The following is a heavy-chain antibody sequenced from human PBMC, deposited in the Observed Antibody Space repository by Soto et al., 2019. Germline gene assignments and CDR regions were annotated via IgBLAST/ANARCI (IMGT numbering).Heavy chain of an antibody. CDR3: ARDYYDSSGYSNWFDP. J-gene: IGHJ5*02. Sequence: ASVKVSCKASGYTFSRYGISWVRQAPGQGLEWMGWVSGYNGNTNYAQKLQGRVTMATDTSTSTAYMELRSLRSDDTAVYYCARDYYDSSGYSNWFDPWGQGTLVTVSS. D-gene: IGHD3-22*01. CDR1: GYTFSRYG. CDR2: VSGYNGNT. V-gene: IGHV1-18*01.